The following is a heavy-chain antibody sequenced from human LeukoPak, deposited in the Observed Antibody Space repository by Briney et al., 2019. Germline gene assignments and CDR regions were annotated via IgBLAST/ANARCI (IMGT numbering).Heavy chain of an antibody. D-gene: IGHD6-25*01. Sequence: GGSLRLSCAASGFTFSSYGMHWVRQAPGKGLEWVALIWYDGSNKYYTDSVKGRFTISRDDSKNTLYLQMHSLRAEDTAVYYCARESSGYYFDYWGQGTLVTVSS. CDR3: ARESSGYYFDY. CDR2: IWYDGSNK. V-gene: IGHV3-33*01. CDR1: GFTFSSYG. J-gene: IGHJ4*02.